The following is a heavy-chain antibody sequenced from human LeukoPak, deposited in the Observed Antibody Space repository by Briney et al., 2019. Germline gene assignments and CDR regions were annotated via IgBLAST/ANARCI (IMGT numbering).Heavy chain of an antibody. CDR3: TRGPSGGSLFLL. CDR2: MNPNNGNT. D-gene: IGHD2-21*01. J-gene: IGHJ4*02. CDR1: GYTFTSYD. Sequence: ASVKVSCKAPGYTFTSYDINWVRQATGQGLEWMGWMNPNNGNTGYAQKFQGRVTMSRNTSISTAYLELSSLRSEDTAVYYCTRGPSGGSLFLLWGQGTLVTVSS. V-gene: IGHV1-8*01.